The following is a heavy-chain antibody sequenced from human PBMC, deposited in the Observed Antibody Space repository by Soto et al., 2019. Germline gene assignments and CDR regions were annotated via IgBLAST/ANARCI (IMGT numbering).Heavy chain of an antibody. D-gene: IGHD2-15*01. J-gene: IGHJ3*02. Sequence: PSETLSLTCTVSGCSISIGGYYWSWILQHPGKGLEWIGYIYYSGSTYYNPSLKSRVTISVDTSKNQFSLKLSSVTAADTAVYYCARGYCSGGSCYRDHDAFVICGQGTMVTV. CDR2: IYYSGST. CDR1: GCSISIGGYY. V-gene: IGHV4-31*03. CDR3: ARGYCSGGSCYRDHDAFVI.